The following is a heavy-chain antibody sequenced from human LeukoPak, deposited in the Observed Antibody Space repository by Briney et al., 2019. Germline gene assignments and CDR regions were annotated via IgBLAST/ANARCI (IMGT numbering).Heavy chain of an antibody. Sequence: SETLSLTCAVYGGSFSGYYWSWIRQPPGKGLEWIGEISHSGSTNYNPSLKSRVTISVDTSKNQFSLKLSSVTAADTAVYYCARGWLGYSYAGPRNYFDYWGQGTLVTVSS. D-gene: IGHD5-18*01. CDR3: ARGWLGYSYAGPRNYFDY. CDR2: ISHSGST. CDR1: GGSFSGYY. V-gene: IGHV4-34*01. J-gene: IGHJ4*02.